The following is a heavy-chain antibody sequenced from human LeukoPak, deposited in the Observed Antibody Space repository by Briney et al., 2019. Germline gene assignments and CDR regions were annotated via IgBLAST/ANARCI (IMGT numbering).Heavy chain of an antibody. CDR3: AKVHDSSGYYYFDY. CDR2: ISYDGSNK. J-gene: IGHJ4*02. V-gene: IGHV3-30*18. CDR1: GFTFSSYD. D-gene: IGHD3-22*01. Sequence: GGPLRLSCAASGFTFSSYDMHGVRQAPGKGVEWVAVISYDGSNKYYADSVKGRFTISRDNSQNTLYLQMNSLRAEDTAVYYCAKVHDSSGYYYFDYWGQRTLVTVSS.